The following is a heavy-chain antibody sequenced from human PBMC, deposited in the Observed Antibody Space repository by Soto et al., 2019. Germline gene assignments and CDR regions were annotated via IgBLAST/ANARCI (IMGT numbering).Heavy chain of an antibody. J-gene: IGHJ4*02. CDR2: ISYDGSNK. Sequence: SGFTFSSYGMHWVRQAPGKGLEWVAVISYDGSNKYYADSVKGRFTISRDNSKNTLYLQMNSLRAEDTAVYYCAKGSYYDFWSGYPSFDYWGQGTLVTVSS. V-gene: IGHV3-30*18. CDR3: AKGSYYDFWSGYPSFDY. CDR1: GFTFSSYG. D-gene: IGHD3-3*01.